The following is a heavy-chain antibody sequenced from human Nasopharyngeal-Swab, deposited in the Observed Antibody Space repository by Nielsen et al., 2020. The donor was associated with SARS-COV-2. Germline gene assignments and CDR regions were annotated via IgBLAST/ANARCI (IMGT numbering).Heavy chain of an antibody. CDR1: GFTYGDYA. Sequence: GGSLRLSCVASGFTYGDYAMHWVRQAPGKGLEWVSGITWNSGVAYTDSVKGRFTISRDNARNSLYLQMNSLRTEDTAFYYCTKGRADYSNPSFDNWGQGTLVTVSS. CDR2: ITWNSGV. CDR3: TKGRADYSNPSFDN. V-gene: IGHV3-9*01. J-gene: IGHJ4*02. D-gene: IGHD4-11*01.